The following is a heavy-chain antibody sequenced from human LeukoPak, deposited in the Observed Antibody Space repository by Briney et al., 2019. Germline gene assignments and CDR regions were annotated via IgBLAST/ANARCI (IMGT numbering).Heavy chain of an antibody. CDR2: MYASGST. D-gene: IGHD4-11*01. J-gene: IGHJ6*03. V-gene: IGHV4-4*07. CDR3: AGYYRPDYYYYMDV. Sequence: SETLSLTCTVSGGSISSYYWTWIRQPAGKGLKRIGRMYASGSTNYNPSLKSRVTMSVDTSKNQFSLKLSSVTAADTAVYYWAGYYRPDYYYYMDVWGKGTTVTVSS. CDR1: GGSISSYY.